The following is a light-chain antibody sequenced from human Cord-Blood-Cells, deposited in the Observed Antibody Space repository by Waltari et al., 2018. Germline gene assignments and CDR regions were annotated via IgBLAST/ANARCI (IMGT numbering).Light chain of an antibody. CDR3: SSYAGSNRV. J-gene: IGLJ2*01. Sequence: QSALTQPPSASGSPGQSVTISCTATSSYVGGYNYVSWYQQHPGKAPKLMIYEVSKRPSGVPDRFSGSKSGNTASLTVSGLQAEDEADYYCSSYAGSNRVFGGGTKLTVL. V-gene: IGLV2-8*01. CDR1: SSYVGGYNY. CDR2: EVS.